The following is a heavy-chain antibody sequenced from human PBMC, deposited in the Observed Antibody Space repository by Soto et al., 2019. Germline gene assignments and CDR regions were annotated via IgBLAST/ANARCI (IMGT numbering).Heavy chain of an antibody. CDR1: GYTFTSYD. Sequence: QVQLVQSGAEVKKPGASVKVSCKASGYTFTSYDINWVRQATGQGLEWMGWMNPNSGNTGYAQKFQGRVTMTRNTSISTAYMELSSLRSEDTAVYYCARRFGVLGWWGLNWFDPWGQGTLVTVSS. D-gene: IGHD3-3*01. CDR2: MNPNSGNT. V-gene: IGHV1-8*01. CDR3: ARRFGVLGWWGLNWFDP. J-gene: IGHJ5*02.